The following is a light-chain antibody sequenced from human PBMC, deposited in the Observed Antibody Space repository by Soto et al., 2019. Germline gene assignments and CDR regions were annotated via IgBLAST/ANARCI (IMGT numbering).Light chain of an antibody. V-gene: IGKV2-28*01. J-gene: IGKJ5*01. CDR3: MQALQNPSVT. CDR2: LGS. CDR1: QSLLYSNGNNY. Sequence: DIVMTQSPLSLPVTPGEPASISCRSSQSLLYSNGNNYLDWYLQKPGQSPQLLIYLGSNRASGVPDRFCRRGTGTDFTLKISREEAEDVGVYYCMQALQNPSVTFGPGTRLEI.